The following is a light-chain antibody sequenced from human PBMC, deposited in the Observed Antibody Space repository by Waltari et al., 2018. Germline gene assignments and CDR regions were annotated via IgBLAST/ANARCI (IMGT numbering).Light chain of an antibody. J-gene: IGLJ1*01. CDR2: DVS. V-gene: IGLV2-14*01. CDR1: SSDLGGYKY. CDR3: SSYTSSSTYV. Sequence: QSALTQPASVSGSPGQSITISCTGTSSDLGGYKYVSWYQQHPGKAPKLVIYDVSERHSGVSNRFSGSKAGNTASLTISGLQAEDEADYYFSSYTSSSTYVFGTGTKVTVL.